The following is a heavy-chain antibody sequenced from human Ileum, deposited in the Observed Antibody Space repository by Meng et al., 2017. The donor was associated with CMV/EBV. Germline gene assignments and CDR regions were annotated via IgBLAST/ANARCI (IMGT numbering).Heavy chain of an antibody. D-gene: IGHD6-19*01. Sequence: QGQLPESGPGLVKPSQTLSLPCTVSGDSLSTGDYYWSWIRQPPGKGPEWIGYIYYSGSTLYNPSLKSPVTISLDKSKNQFSLRLRSVTAADTAVYFCAREGGGWYFDSWGQGTLVTVSS. CDR3: AREGGGWYFDS. CDR2: IYYSGST. J-gene: IGHJ4*02. V-gene: IGHV4-30-4*01. CDR1: GDSLSTGDYY.